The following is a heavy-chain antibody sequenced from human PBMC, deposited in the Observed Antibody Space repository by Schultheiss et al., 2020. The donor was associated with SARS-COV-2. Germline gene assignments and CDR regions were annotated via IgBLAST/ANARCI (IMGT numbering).Heavy chain of an antibody. J-gene: IGHJ4*02. CDR3: ARGGNYVDY. D-gene: IGHD1-14*01. Sequence: SETLSLTCTVSGGSISSYYWSWIRQPPGKGLEWIGEINHSGSTNYNPSLKSRVTISVDTSKNQFSLKLSSVTAADTAVYYCARGGNYVDYWGQGTLVTVSS. V-gene: IGHV4-34*01. CDR1: GGSISSYY. CDR2: INHSGST.